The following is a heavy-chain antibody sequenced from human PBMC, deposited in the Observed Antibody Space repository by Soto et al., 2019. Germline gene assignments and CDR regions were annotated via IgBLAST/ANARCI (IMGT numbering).Heavy chain of an antibody. D-gene: IGHD3-10*01. V-gene: IGHV1-69*08. CDR2: IIPILGIA. CDR1: GGTFSSYT. CDR3: ARENGSGSYFYYYYGMDV. Sequence: QVQLVQSGAEVKKPGSSVKVSCKASGGTFSSYTISWVRQAPGQGLEWMGRIIPILGIANYAQKFQGRVTITADXXTXTXXMELSSLRSEDTAVYYCARENGSGSYFYYYYGMDVWGQGTTVTVSS. J-gene: IGHJ6*02.